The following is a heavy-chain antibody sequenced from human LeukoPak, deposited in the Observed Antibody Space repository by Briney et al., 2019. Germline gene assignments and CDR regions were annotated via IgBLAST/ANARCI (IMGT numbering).Heavy chain of an antibody. CDR2: ISYDGKNE. J-gene: IGHJ4*02. D-gene: IGHD1-14*01. CDR3: ARDLPGGGGDY. Sequence: GSLRLSCAASGFTFSGYALHWVRQAPGKGLEWVAVISYDGKNEYNTDSVKGRFTISRDNSKNTLYLQMNSLRAEDTAVYYCARDLPGGGGDYWGQGTLVTVSS. V-gene: IGHV3-30*14. CDR1: GFTFSGYA.